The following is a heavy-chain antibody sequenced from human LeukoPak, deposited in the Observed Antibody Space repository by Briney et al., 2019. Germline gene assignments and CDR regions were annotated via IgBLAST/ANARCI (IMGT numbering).Heavy chain of an antibody. J-gene: IGHJ4*02. Sequence: PSDTLSLTRTVSGGSLSRYYWSCIRQSPGGGLECSVYIHYRGSTNYNPSLKSRLTISIDTSKNQFSMKLSSLPAADTAVYYCARSVLGYSYGLHIDYWGQGTLVTVSS. CDR2: IHYRGST. D-gene: IGHD5-18*01. CDR3: ARSVLGYSYGLHIDY. CDR1: GGSLSRYY. V-gene: IGHV4-59*07.